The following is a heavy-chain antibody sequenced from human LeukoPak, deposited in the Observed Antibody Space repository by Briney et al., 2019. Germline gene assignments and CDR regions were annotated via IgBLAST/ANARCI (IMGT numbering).Heavy chain of an antibody. CDR2: IYYSGNT. CDR1: AVSIRGSY. D-gene: IGHD3-22*01. Sequence: SETLSLTCTVSAVSIRGSYWTWLRQSPGQGGEWIGHIYYSGNTNYNPSLKSRVTISVDPPKKQFSLKLRSVTAAETAVYYCARAKVTYYYDGSGYYYFDTWGQGPLVTVSS. V-gene: IGHV4-59*01. J-gene: IGHJ4*02. CDR3: ARAKVTYYYDGSGYYYFDT.